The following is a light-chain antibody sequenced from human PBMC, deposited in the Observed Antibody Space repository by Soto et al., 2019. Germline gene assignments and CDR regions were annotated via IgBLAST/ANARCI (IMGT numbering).Light chain of an antibody. CDR2: GVS. CDR3: QHYVSSRSIT. J-gene: IGKJ5*01. CDR1: QSVSSSY. Sequence: EIGLTQSPGTLSLSPGERATLSCRASQSVSSSYLAWYQQKPGQAPRLLIYGVSSRATGIPDRFSGSGSGTDFTLTISRLEPEDFAVYYCQHYVSSRSITLGQGNRLEIE. V-gene: IGKV3-20*01.